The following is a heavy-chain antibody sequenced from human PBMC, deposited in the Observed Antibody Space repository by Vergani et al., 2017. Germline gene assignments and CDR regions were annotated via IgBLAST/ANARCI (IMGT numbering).Heavy chain of an antibody. V-gene: IGHV4-34*01. D-gene: IGHD5-18*01. CDR3: AAAMDAFDI. Sequence: QVQLQQWGAGLLKPSETLSLTCAVYGGSFSGYYWSWIRQPPGKGLEWVGSIYYSGSTYYNPALKSRVTISVDTSKNQFSLKLSAVTAADTAVYYCAAAMDAFDIWGQGTMVTVSS. J-gene: IGHJ3*02. CDR2: IYYSGST. CDR1: GGSFSGYY.